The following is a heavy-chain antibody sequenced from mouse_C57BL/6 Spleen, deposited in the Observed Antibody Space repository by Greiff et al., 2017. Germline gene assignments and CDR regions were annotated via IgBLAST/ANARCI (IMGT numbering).Heavy chain of an antibody. CDR1: GYTFTSYW. J-gene: IGHJ2*01. CDR3: AREGGHRYYFDY. Sequence: QVQLQQSGAELVMPGASVKLSCKASGYTFTSYWMHWVKQRPGQGLEWIGEIDPSDSYTNYNQKFKGKSTLTVDKSSSTAYMQLSSLTSEDSAVYYCAREGGHRYYFDYWGQGTTLTVSS. CDR2: IDPSDSYT. D-gene: IGHD3-3*01. V-gene: IGHV1-69*01.